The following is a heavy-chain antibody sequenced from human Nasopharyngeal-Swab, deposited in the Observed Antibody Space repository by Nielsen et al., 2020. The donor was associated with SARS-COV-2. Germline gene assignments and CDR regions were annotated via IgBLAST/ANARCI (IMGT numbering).Heavy chain of an antibody. V-gene: IGHV1-69*01. D-gene: IGHD3-3*01. J-gene: IGHJ4*02. CDR2: IIPIFGTA. CDR3: ARGGITIFGVVSNLDY. Sequence: WARQAPGQGLEWMGGIIPIFGTANYAQKFQGRVTITADESTRTAYMELSSLRSEDTAVYYCARGGITIFGVVSNLDYWGQGTLVTVSS.